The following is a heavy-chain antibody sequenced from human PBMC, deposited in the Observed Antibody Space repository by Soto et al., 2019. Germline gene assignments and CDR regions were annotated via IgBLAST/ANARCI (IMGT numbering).Heavy chain of an antibody. D-gene: IGHD3-9*01. CDR2: INHSGST. CDR1: GGSFSGYY. CDR3: ARGCPSILTLYYYGMDV. V-gene: IGHV4-34*01. J-gene: IGHJ6*02. Sequence: TLSLTCAVYGGSFSGYYWSWIRQPPGKGLEWIGEINHSGSTNYNPSLKSRVTISVDTSKNQFSLKLSSVTAADTAVYYCARGCPSILTLYYYGMDVWGQGTTVTVSS.